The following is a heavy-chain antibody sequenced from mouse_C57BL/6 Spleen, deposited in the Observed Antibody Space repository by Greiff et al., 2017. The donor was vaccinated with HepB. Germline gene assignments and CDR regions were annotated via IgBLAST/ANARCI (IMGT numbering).Heavy chain of an antibody. CDR3: AGDLLGGYGYFDV. V-gene: IGHV3-6*01. D-gene: IGHD2-2*01. CDR1: GYSITSGYY. CDR2: ISYDGSN. Sequence: EVKLMESGPGLVKPSQSLSLTCSVTGYSITSGYYWNWIRQFPGNKLEWMGYISYDGSNNYNPSLKNRISIPRDTSKNQLFLKLNSVTTEDTATYYCAGDLLGGYGYFDVWGTGTTVTVSS. J-gene: IGHJ1*02.